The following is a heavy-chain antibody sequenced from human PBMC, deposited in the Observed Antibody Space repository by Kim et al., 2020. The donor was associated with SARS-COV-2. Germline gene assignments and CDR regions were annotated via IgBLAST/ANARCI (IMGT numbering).Heavy chain of an antibody. CDR2: ISWNSGSI. V-gene: IGHV3-9*01. D-gene: IGHD5-12*01. J-gene: IGHJ4*02. Sequence: GGSLRLSCAASGFTFDDYAMHWVRQAPGKGLEWVSGISWNSGSIGYADSVKGRFTISRDNAKNSLYLQMNSLRAEDTALYYCAKTAGATLIYYFDYWGQG. CDR3: AKTAGATLIYYFDY. CDR1: GFTFDDYA.